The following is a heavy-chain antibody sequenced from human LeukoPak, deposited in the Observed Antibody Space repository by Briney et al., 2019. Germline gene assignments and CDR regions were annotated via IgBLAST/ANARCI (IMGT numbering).Heavy chain of an antibody. J-gene: IGHJ3*02. D-gene: IGHD3-3*01. V-gene: IGHV4-59*01. CDR1: GGSISNNY. CDR2: IYYSGST. Sequence: SETLSLTCTVSGGSISNNYWSWFRQPPGKGLEWIGYIYYSGSTNYNPSLKSRVTISVDTSKNQFSLKLSSVTVADTAVYYCARVAPNYDFWSGYYIGAFDIWGQGTMVTVSS. CDR3: ARVAPNYDFWSGYYIGAFDI.